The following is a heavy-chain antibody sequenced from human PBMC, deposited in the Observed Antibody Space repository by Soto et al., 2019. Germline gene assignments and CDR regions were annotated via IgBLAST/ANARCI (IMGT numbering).Heavy chain of an antibody. Sequence: ASVKVSCKASGYTFTSYDINWVRQATGQGLEWMGWMNPNSGNTGYAQKFQGRVTMTRNTSISTAYMELSSLRSEDTAVYYCARESITIFGVALTPWGRGTLVTVSS. CDR3: ARESITIFGVALTP. J-gene: IGHJ4*02. CDR2: MNPNSGNT. D-gene: IGHD3-3*01. CDR1: GYTFTSYD. V-gene: IGHV1-8*01.